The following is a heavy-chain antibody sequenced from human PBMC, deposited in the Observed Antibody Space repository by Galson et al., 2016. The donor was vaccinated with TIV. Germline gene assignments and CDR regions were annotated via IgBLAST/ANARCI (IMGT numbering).Heavy chain of an antibody. CDR1: GYTFTSYY. D-gene: IGHD3-16*01. CDR2: INPSDGGT. CDR3: AREVHDFVWGRFYYFDS. Sequence: SVKVSCKASGYTFTSYYMNWVRQAPGQGLDWMGIINPSDGGTSFAQKFQGRVTMTSDTSTSTVYMELSSLRFEDTAVYFCAREVHDFVWGRFYYFDSWGQGTLVTVSS. J-gene: IGHJ4*02. V-gene: IGHV1-46*01.